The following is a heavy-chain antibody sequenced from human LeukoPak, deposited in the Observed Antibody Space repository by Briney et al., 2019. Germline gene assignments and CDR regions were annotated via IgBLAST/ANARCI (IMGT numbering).Heavy chain of an antibody. Sequence: GGSLRLSCAASGFTFSNYAMNWVRQAPGKGLEWVSVIYSGGSTYYADSVKGRFTISRDNSKNTLYLQMNSLRAEDTAVYYCARSRGIAWGQGTLVTVSS. D-gene: IGHD5-24*01. CDR1: GFTFSNYA. CDR2: IYSGGST. J-gene: IGHJ5*02. CDR3: ARSRGIA. V-gene: IGHV3-53*01.